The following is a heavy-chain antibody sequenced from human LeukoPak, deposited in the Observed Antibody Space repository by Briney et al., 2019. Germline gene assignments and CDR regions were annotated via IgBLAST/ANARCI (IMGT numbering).Heavy chain of an antibody. D-gene: IGHD5-12*01. Sequence: GGSLRLSCAASGFTVSNNYMTWVRQAPGKGLEWVSVIYFAGSAYYADSVKGRFTISRDDSKNTVYLQMDILSADDTAVYYCAGSLGYSSDSYYYGMDVWGQGTTVIVSS. V-gene: IGHV3-66*01. CDR3: AGSLGYSSDSYYYGMDV. J-gene: IGHJ6*02. CDR1: GFTVSNNY. CDR2: IYFAGSA.